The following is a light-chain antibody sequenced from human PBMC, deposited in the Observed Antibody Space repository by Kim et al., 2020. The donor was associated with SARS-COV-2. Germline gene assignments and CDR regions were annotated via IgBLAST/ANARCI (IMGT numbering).Light chain of an antibody. CDR2: GAC. V-gene: IGKV3-20*01. Sequence: SPGERAPLSCRARKIVSNCYFCWYQKNPRQARRLIFAGACSRTTSIPDRFSGSGSGTDFTLTISRLEPEYFAEYYCQQCGSSPRTFGQGTKVEIK. CDR3: QQCGSSPRT. CDR1: KIVSNCY. J-gene: IGKJ1*01.